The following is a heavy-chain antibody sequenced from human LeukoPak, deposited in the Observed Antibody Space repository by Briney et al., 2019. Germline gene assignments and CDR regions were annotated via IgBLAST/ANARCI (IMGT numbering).Heavy chain of an antibody. J-gene: IGHJ5*02. CDR3: VRDSNGFDP. Sequence: GGSLRLSCAASGFTFSSYWMHWVRHAPGKGLVWVSRINSDGSITTYADSVKGRFTISRDNARNTLYLQMNSLRGEATAVYYCVRDSNGFDPWGQGTLVTVSS. CDR2: INSDGSIT. V-gene: IGHV3-74*01. CDR1: GFTFSSYW. D-gene: IGHD4-11*01.